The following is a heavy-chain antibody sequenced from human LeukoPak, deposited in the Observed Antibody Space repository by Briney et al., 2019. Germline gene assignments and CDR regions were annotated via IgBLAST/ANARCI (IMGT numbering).Heavy chain of an antibody. CDR2: ISYVGGNT. V-gene: IGHV3-30*04. CDR1: GFTFSSYA. Sequence: GRSLRLSCAASGFTFSSYAMHWVRPAPGKGVERVSVISYVGGNTYYADSVKGRFTISRDNSKNTLYLQMNSLRAEDTAVYYCARERGLRFVECSLDYWGQGTLVTVSS. CDR3: ARERGLRFVECSLDY. D-gene: IGHD3-3*01. J-gene: IGHJ4*02.